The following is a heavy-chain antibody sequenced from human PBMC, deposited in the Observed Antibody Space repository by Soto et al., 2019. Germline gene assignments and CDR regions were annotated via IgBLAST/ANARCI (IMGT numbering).Heavy chain of an antibody. CDR3: ARGTAGYFARHFDY. V-gene: IGHV3-33*01. CDR2: IWYDGSNK. CDR1: GFTFSSYG. Sequence: QVQLVESGGGVVQPGRSLRLSCAASGFTFSSYGMHWVRQAPGKGLEWVAVIWYDGSNKYYADSVKGRFTISRDNSKNTLYLQMNSLRAEDTAVYYCARGTAGYFARHFDYWGQGTLVTVSS. D-gene: IGHD2-21*02. J-gene: IGHJ4*02.